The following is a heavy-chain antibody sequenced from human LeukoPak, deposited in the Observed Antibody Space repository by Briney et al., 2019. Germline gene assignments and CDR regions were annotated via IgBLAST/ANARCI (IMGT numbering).Heavy chain of an antibody. Sequence: ASVKVSCKASGYTFTSYGISWVRQAPGQGLEWMGWISAYNGNTNYAQKLQGRVTMTTDTSTSTAYMELRSLRSDDTAVYYCARDLGKRITMDWFDPWGQGTLVTVSS. D-gene: IGHD3-10*01. V-gene: IGHV1-18*01. J-gene: IGHJ5*02. CDR1: GYTFTSYG. CDR3: ARDLGKRITMDWFDP. CDR2: ISAYNGNT.